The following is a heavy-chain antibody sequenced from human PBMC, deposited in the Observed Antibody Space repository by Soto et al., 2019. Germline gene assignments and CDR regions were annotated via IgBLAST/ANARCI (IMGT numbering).Heavy chain of an antibody. V-gene: IGHV4-30-4*01. CDR2: IYYIGST. Sequence: SETLSLTCTVSGGSISSGDYYGSWILQPPGKGVEWIGYIYYIGSTYYNPSLKSRVTISVDTSKNQFSLKLSSVTAADTAVYYCARVRYCTSTSCYELDYWGQGTLVTVSS. CDR1: GGSISSGDYY. CDR3: ARVRYCTSTSCYELDY. J-gene: IGHJ4*02. D-gene: IGHD2-2*01.